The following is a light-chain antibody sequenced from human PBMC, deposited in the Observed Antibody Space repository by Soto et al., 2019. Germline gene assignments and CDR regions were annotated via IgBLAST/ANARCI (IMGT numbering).Light chain of an antibody. V-gene: IGKV3-20*01. CDR2: GAS. CDR1: QTVDSNY. Sequence: EIVLTQSPGTLSLSPGERATLSCRASQTVDSNYLAWYQQKPGQAPRIIIFGASGRATGIPDRFSGSGSGTDFTLTISRLEPEDFAVYYCQQYGSLSWTFGQGTKVEI. CDR3: QQYGSLSWT. J-gene: IGKJ1*01.